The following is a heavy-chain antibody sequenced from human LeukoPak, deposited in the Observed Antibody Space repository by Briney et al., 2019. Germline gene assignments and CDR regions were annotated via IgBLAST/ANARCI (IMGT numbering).Heavy chain of an antibody. J-gene: IGHJ6*03. D-gene: IGHD1-26*01. CDR1: GFTFSSYN. CDR2: ITSGSGHI. Sequence: GGSLRLSCAASGFTFSSYNMNWVRQTPGRGLEWVSSITSGSGHIYYADSVKGRFTISRDNAKSSLYLQMNSLRAEDTAVYYCARDPYSGSYGADYYYYMDVWGKGTTVTISS. CDR3: ARDPYSGSYGADYYYYMDV. V-gene: IGHV3-21*01.